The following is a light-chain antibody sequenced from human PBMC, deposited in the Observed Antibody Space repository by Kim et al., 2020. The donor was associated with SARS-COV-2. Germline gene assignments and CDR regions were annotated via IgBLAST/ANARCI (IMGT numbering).Light chain of an antibody. CDR3: QQRSSLPAT. V-gene: IGKV3-11*01. CDR2: DVS. CDR1: YSVSSY. J-gene: IGKJ4*01. Sequence: EIVLTQSPATLSLSPGESATLSCRASYSVSSYLAWYQQKPGQAPRLLIYDVSNRATGIPARFSGSGSGTDFTLTISGLEPEDFAVYYCQQRSSLPATFGGGTKVDIK.